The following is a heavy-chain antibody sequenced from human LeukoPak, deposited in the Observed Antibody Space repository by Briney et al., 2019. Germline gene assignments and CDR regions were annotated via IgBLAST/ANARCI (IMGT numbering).Heavy chain of an antibody. V-gene: IGHV3-48*02. D-gene: IGHD4-23*01. Sequence: GGSLRLSCAASGFTYSSYRISWVRQAPGKGLEGVSYISSSSTMSYADSVKGRFTISRDNANNSLYLQMSSLRDEDTAVYYCARGGTSSSLAYWGQGTLVTVSS. CDR2: ISSSSTM. CDR3: ARGGTSSSLAY. CDR1: GFTYSSYR. J-gene: IGHJ4*02.